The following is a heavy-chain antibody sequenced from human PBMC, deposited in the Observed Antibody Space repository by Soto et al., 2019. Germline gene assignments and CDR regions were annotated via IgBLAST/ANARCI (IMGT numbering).Heavy chain of an antibody. D-gene: IGHD6-13*01. CDR1: GFTFSNAW. V-gene: IGHV3-15*07. CDR2: IKSKTDGGTT. CDR3: TTEVLIAAAATAYNWFDP. Sequence: GGSLRLSCAASGFTFSNAWMNWVRQAPGKGLEWVGRIKSKTDGGTTDYAAPVKGRFTISRDDSKNTLYLQMNSLKTEDTAVYYCTTEVLIAAAATAYNWFDPWGQGTLDTVS. J-gene: IGHJ5*02.